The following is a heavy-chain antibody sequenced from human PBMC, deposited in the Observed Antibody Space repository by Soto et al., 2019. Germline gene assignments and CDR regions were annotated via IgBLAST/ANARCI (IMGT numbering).Heavy chain of an antibody. CDR2: IYYSGST. Sequence: SETLSLTCTVSGGSISSYYWSWIRQPPGKGLEWIGYIYYSGSTNYNPSLKSRVTISVDTSKNQFSLKLSSVTAADTAVYYCARAGYCSSTSCYSVVWFDPWGQGTLVTVSS. V-gene: IGHV4-59*01. CDR3: ARAGYCSSTSCYSVVWFDP. CDR1: GGSISSYY. D-gene: IGHD2-2*01. J-gene: IGHJ5*02.